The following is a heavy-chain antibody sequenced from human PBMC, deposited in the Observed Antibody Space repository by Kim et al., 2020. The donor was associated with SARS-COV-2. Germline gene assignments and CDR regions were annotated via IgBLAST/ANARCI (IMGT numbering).Heavy chain of an antibody. CDR3: ARLGYYPYGMDV. V-gene: IGHV4-39*01. J-gene: IGHJ6*02. Sequence: YYNPSLKSRVPISVDTSKNQFSLKLSSVTAADTAVYYCARLGYYPYGMDVWGQGTTVTVSS. D-gene: IGHD3-22*01.